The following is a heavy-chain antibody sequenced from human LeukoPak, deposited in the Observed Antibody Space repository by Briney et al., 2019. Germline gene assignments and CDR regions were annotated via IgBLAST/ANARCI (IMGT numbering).Heavy chain of an antibody. CDR2: ISSSSSYI. J-gene: IGHJ6*02. V-gene: IGHV3-21*01. CDR1: EFTFA. CDR3: ARGPTIVVVPAAINV. D-gene: IGHD2-2*01. Sequence: GGSLRLSCVVSEFTFAVSWVRQAPGKGLEWVPSISSSSSYIYYADSVKGRFTISRDNAKNSLYLQMNSLRAGDTAVYYCARGPTIVVVPAAINVWGQGTTVTVSS.